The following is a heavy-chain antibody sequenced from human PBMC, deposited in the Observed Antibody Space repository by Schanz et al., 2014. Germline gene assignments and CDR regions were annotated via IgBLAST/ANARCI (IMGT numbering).Heavy chain of an antibody. V-gene: IGHV3-30*18. J-gene: IGHJ4*02. D-gene: IGHD6-13*01. Sequence: QVQLVESGGGVVQPGRSLRLSCAASGITLSGYGLHWVRQAPGKGLEWVGFISFDGRNTGYAHSVKGRFTISRDNSKNTVNLQMNNLRAEDTAVYYCAKEKEEVAADGSFFDYWGQGTLVTVSS. CDR2: ISFDGRNT. CDR3: AKEKEEVAADGSFFDY. CDR1: GITLSGYG.